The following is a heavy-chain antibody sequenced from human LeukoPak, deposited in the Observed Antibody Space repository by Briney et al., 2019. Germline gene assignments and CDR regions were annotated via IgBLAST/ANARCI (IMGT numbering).Heavy chain of an antibody. Sequence: GGSLRLSCAASGFTFHNNGMSWVRQAPGKGLEWVSAISGSSRSTYHAESVKGRFTISRDNSKNTLYLQMNSLRDEDSAAYYCARVYLERLTAGYFDHWGQGTWVTVSP. D-gene: IGHD2-8*01. CDR2: ISGSSRST. V-gene: IGHV3-23*01. CDR3: ARVYLERLTAGYFDH. CDR1: GFTFHNNG. J-gene: IGHJ4*02.